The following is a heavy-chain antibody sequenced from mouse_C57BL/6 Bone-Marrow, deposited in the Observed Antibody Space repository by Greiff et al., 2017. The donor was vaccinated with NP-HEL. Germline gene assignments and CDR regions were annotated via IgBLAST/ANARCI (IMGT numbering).Heavy chain of an antibody. D-gene: IGHD2-2*01. CDR1: GFTFSSYA. V-gene: IGHV5-4*01. CDR3: ARELMVTTGD. CDR2: ISDGGSYT. J-gene: IGHJ3*01. Sequence: EVKVVESGGGLVKPGGSLKLSCAASGFTFSSYAMSWVRQTPEKRLEWVATISDGGSYTYYPDNVKGRFTISRDNAKNNLYLQMSHLKSEDTAMYYCARELMVTTGDWGQGTLVTVSA.